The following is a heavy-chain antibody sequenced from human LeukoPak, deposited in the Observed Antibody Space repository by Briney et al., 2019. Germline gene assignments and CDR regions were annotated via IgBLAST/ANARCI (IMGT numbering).Heavy chain of an antibody. Sequence: PSETLSLTCTVSGGSISSYYWSWIRQPPGKGLEWIGYIYYSGSTNYNPSLKSRVTISVDTSKNQFSLKLSSVTAADTAVYYCARYTVGGPYFDYRGQGTLVTVSS. D-gene: IGHD2-15*01. CDR2: IYYSGST. J-gene: IGHJ4*02. CDR1: GGSISSYY. CDR3: ARYTVGGPYFDY. V-gene: IGHV4-59*01.